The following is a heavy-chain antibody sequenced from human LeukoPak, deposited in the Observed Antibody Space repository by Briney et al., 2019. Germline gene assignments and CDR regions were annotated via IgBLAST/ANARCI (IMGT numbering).Heavy chain of an antibody. CDR2: ISSSSSYI. CDR1: GFTFSDAW. J-gene: IGHJ4*02. D-gene: IGHD6-19*01. V-gene: IGHV3-21*01. CDR3: ARPDSGRPYYFDY. Sequence: GGSLRLSCAGSGFTFSDAWMSWVRQAPGKGLEWVSSISSSSSYIYYADSVKGRFTISRDNAKNSLYLQMNSLRAEDTAVYYCARPDSGRPYYFDYWGQGTLVTVSS.